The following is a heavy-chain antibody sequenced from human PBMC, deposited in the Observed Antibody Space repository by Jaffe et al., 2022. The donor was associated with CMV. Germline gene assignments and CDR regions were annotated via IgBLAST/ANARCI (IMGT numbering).Heavy chain of an antibody. J-gene: IGHJ2*01. V-gene: IGHV4-59*01. CDR2: IYYSGST. D-gene: IGHD5-18*01. CDR3: ARDQGYSYGYLWYFDL. Sequence: QVQLQESGPGLVKPSETLSLTCTVSGGSISSYYWSWIRQPPGKGLEWIGYIYYSGSTNYNPSLKSRVTISVDTSKNQFSLKLSSVTAADTAVYYCARDQGYSYGYLWYFDLWGRGTLVTVSS. CDR1: GGSISSYY.